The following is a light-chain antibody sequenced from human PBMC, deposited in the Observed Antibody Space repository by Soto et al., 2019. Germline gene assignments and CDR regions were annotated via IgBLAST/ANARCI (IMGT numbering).Light chain of an antibody. V-gene: IGKV3-15*01. J-gene: IGKJ5*01. Sequence: EIVMTQSPATLSVSPGERATLSCRASQSVSSNLAWYQQKPGQAPRLLIYGASNRATGIPVRFSGSGSGTEFTLTISSLQSEDFAVYYCQQYNNWPLTFGQGTRLEI. CDR2: GAS. CDR1: QSVSSN. CDR3: QQYNNWPLT.